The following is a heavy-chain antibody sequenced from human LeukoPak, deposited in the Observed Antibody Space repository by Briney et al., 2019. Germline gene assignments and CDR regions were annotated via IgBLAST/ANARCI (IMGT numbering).Heavy chain of an antibody. CDR2: ISGYNGKT. D-gene: IGHD2-15*01. CDR1: GYTFTNYG. J-gene: IGHJ4*02. CDR3: ARDEKKYCSGGTCPAYFDY. V-gene: IGHV1-18*01. Sequence: GASVKVSCKASGYTFTNYGISWVRQAPGHGLEWMSWISGYNGKTNYALKLRGRVTMTTDTSTSTAYMELTSLRADDTAVYYCARDEKKYCSGGTCPAYFDYWGQGTLVTVSS.